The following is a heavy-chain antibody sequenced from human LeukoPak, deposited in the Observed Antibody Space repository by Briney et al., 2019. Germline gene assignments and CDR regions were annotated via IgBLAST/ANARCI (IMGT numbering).Heavy chain of an antibody. V-gene: IGHV3-7*03. Sequence: WGSLRLSCAASGFTFSSYWMSWVRQAPGKGLEWVANIKQDGSEKYYVDSVKGRFTISRDNAKNSLYLQMNSLRAEDTAVYYCARDYPIAAAGTGRVYWGQGTLVTVSS. CDR3: ARDYPIAAAGTGRVY. CDR1: GFTFSSYW. D-gene: IGHD6-13*01. CDR2: IKQDGSEK. J-gene: IGHJ4*02.